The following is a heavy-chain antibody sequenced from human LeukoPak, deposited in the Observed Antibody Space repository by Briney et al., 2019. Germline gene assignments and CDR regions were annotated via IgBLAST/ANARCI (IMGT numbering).Heavy chain of an antibody. CDR1: GFTFSSSA. Sequence: PGGSLRLSCAASGFTFSSSAMSWVRQAPGKGLEWVSAISGSGGSTYYADSVKGRFTISRDNSRNTLYLQMNSLRAEDTAVYYCAKDLYQLLSFHYWGQGTLVTVSS. CDR3: AKDLYQLLSFHY. J-gene: IGHJ4*02. D-gene: IGHD2-2*01. V-gene: IGHV3-23*01. CDR2: ISGSGGST.